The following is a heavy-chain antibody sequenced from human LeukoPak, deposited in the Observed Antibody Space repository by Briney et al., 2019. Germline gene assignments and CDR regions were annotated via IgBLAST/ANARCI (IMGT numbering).Heavy chain of an antibody. V-gene: IGHV4-4*07. CDR2: IYTSGST. J-gene: IGHJ6*02. Sequence: SETLSLTCTVSGGSISSYYWSWIRQPAGKGLEWIGRIYTSGSTNYNPSLKSRVTMSVDTSKNQFSLKLSSVTAADTAVYYCARGGVRGHYYGSGSYYSPVYYYYGMDVWGQGTTVTVSS. CDR3: ARGGVRGHYYGSGSYYSPVYYYYGMDV. CDR1: GGSISSYY. D-gene: IGHD3-10*01.